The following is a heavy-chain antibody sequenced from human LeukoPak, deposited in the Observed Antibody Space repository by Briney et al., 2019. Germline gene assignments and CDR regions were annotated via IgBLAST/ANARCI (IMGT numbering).Heavy chain of an antibody. CDR1: GFTVSSNS. CDR2: IYSGGST. Sequence: GGSLRLSCTVSGFTVSSNSMSWVRQAPGKGLEWVSVIYSGGSTYYADSVKGRFTISRDNSKNTLYLQMNRLRAEDTAVYYCATSGENSSGWFAAAFDIWGQGTMVTVSS. J-gene: IGHJ3*02. CDR3: ATSGENSSGWFAAAFDI. D-gene: IGHD6-19*01. V-gene: IGHV3-53*01.